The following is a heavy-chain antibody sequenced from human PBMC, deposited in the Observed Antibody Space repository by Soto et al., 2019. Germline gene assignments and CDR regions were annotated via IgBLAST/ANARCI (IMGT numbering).Heavy chain of an antibody. Sequence: QVQLVESGGGVVQPGRSLRLSCAASGFTFTTYGMHWVRQAPGKGLEWVAIISYDGSQKYYADSVKGRFTISRDNSKNTLYLQMNSLRAGDTAVYYCAGRGSSWYRETYYYYGMDVWGQGTTVTVSS. CDR1: GFTFTTYG. J-gene: IGHJ6*02. CDR3: AGRGSSWYRETYYYYGMDV. V-gene: IGHV3-30*03. CDR2: ISYDGSQK. D-gene: IGHD6-13*01.